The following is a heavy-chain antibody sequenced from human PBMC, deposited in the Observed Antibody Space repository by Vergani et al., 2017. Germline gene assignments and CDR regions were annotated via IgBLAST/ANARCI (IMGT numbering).Heavy chain of an antibody. D-gene: IGHD1-1*01. J-gene: IGHJ6*03. Sequence: QLQLQESGPGLVKPSETLSLTCTVSGGSISSSSYYWGWIRQPPGKGLEWIGSIYYSGSTYYNPSLKSRVTISVDTSKNQFSLKLSSVTAADTAVYYCASGPVQLERRRHYYYYYYMDVWGKGTTVTVSS. V-gene: IGHV4-39*01. CDR3: ASGPVQLERRRHYYYYYYMDV. CDR2: IYYSGST. CDR1: GGSISSSSYY.